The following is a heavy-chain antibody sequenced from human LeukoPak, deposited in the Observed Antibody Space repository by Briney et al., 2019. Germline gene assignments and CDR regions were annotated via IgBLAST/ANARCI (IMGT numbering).Heavy chain of an antibody. CDR1: GDTFSSYA. D-gene: IGHD3-22*01. CDR3: ARGNFYDSSGYSLDY. J-gene: IGHJ4*02. CDR2: IIPILGIA. V-gene: IGHV1-69*04. Sequence: SVKVSCKASGDTFSSYAISWVRQAPGQGLEWMGRIIPILGIANYAQKFQGRVTITADKSTSTAYMELSSLRSEDTAVYYCARGNFYDSSGYSLDYWGQGTLVTVSS.